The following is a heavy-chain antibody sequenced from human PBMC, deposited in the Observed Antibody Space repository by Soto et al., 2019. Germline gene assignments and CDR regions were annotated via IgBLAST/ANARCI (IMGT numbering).Heavy chain of an antibody. CDR2: ISYSGSA. V-gene: IGHV4-30-4*01. CDR1: GGSISSGNYY. J-gene: IGHJ4*02. Sequence: PSETLSLTCTFSGGSISSGNYYWSWIRQPPGKGLEWIGFISYSGSAYYNPSLKSRVTISVDTSKNQFSLNLSFVTAADTAVYYCATMGTPATGLYYFDYWGQGTLVTV. D-gene: IGHD2-15*01. CDR3: ATMGTPATGLYYFDY.